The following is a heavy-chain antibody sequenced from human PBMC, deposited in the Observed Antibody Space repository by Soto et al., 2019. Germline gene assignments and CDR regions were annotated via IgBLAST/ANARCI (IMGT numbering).Heavy chain of an antibody. Sequence: ASVKVSCKASGYTFTGYYMHWVRQAPRQGLEWMGWINPNSGGTNYAQKFQGWVAMTRDTSISTAYMELSRLRSDDTAVYYCARATVVAASPTTNWFDPWGQGTLVTVS. CDR1: GYTFTGYY. V-gene: IGHV1-2*04. D-gene: IGHD2-15*01. J-gene: IGHJ5*02. CDR2: INPNSGGT. CDR3: ARATVVAASPTTNWFDP.